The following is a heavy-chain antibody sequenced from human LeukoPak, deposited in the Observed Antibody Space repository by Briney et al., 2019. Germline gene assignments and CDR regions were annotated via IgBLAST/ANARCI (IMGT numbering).Heavy chain of an antibody. V-gene: IGHV3-30*04. CDR3: ARDRSLDY. D-gene: IGHD2-15*01. J-gene: IGHJ4*02. Sequence: PGRSLRLSCVGSGFTFSSYAMHWVRQAPGKGLEWVAVISYDGSNKYYADSVKGRFTISRDNSKNTLYLQMNSLGAEDTAVYYCARDRSLDYWGQGTLVTVSS. CDR1: GFTFSSYA. CDR2: ISYDGSNK.